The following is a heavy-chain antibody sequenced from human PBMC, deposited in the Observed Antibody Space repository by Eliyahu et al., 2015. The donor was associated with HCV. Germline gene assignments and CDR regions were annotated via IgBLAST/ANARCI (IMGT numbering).Heavy chain of an antibody. CDR3: AREGSGGTTVPFDY. V-gene: IGHV3-66*01. CDR1: GFTVSSNY. D-gene: IGHD4-17*01. J-gene: IGHJ4*02. CDR2: IYSGGST. Sequence: EVQLVESGGGLVQPGGSLRLSCAASGFTVSSNYMSWVRQAPGKGLEWVSVIYSGGSTYYADSVKGRFTISRDNSKNTLYLQMNSLRAEDTAVYYCAREGSGGTTVPFDYWGQGTLVTVSS.